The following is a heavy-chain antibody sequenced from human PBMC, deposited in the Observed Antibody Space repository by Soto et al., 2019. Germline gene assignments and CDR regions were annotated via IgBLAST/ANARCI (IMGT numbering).Heavy chain of an antibody. CDR1: GFTLSTFG. CDR3: ARGGGTILKYFDC. Sequence: EVQLVESGGDLVQPGGSLRLSCAASGFTLSTFGMNWVRQAPGKGLEWVANISSGGSTMYYEDSVQGRFTISRDNAKNSLSQQMNSLTDEDTAVYYGARGGGTILKYFDCWGQGTLVTVSS. CDR2: ISSGGSTM. V-gene: IGHV3-48*02. J-gene: IGHJ4*02.